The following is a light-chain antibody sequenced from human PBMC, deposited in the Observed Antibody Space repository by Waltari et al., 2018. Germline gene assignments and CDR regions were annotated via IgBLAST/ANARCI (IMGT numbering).Light chain of an antibody. V-gene: IGLV3-25*03. CDR3: QSADSTNTYVI. J-gene: IGLJ2*01. CDR2: QDT. Sequence: SYELTQPPSVSVSPGQTAKITCSGDTLPKQYAYWYKQKPGQAPVVVIYQDTQRPSGIPERFSGSSSGTTVTLTISDVQAADEAVYHCQSADSTNTYVIFGGGTQLTVL. CDR1: TLPKQY.